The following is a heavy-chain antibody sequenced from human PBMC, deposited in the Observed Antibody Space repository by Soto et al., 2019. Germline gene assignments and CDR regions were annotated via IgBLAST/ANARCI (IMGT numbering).Heavy chain of an antibody. CDR1: GGSISNVNYD. J-gene: IGHJ4*02. D-gene: IGHD7-27*01. CDR3: TRGPSGDKVDY. CDR2: NNCSGST. V-gene: IGHV4-30-4*01. Sequence: QVQLQESGPGLVKPSQTLFLTCTVSGGSISNVNYDWSWVRQPPDKGLEWMGHNNCSGSTYSNQSLNSRVTISIDTSMNLFSLKLSSVTAADTYVYYGTRGPSGDKVDYWGQGTLVTVSS.